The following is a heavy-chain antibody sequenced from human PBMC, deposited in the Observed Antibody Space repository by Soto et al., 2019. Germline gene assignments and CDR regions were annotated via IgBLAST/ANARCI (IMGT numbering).Heavy chain of an antibody. J-gene: IGHJ4*02. V-gene: IGHV3-9*01. Sequence: EVQLVESGGGLVQPGRSLRLSCAASGFTFDDYAIHWVRQAPGKGLEWVSGISWNSGSIGYADSVKGRFTISRDNAKNSLYLQMNSLRAEDTALYYCAKGGRDFWSGPSDYWGQGTLVTVSS. D-gene: IGHD3-3*01. CDR1: GFTFDDYA. CDR3: AKGGRDFWSGPSDY. CDR2: ISWNSGSI.